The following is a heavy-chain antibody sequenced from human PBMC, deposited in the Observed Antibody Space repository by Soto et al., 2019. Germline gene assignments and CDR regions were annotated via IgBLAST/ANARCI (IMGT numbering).Heavy chain of an antibody. CDR3: AKEGMAGDYWYFDL. D-gene: IGHD6-19*01. Sequence: QVQLVETGGGVVQPGRSLRLSCAASGFTFSSYGMHWVRQAPGKGLEWVAVISYDGSNKYYADSVKGRFTISRDNSKNTLYLQMNSLRAEDTAVYYCAKEGMAGDYWYFDLWGRGTLVTVSS. J-gene: IGHJ2*01. CDR2: ISYDGSNK. V-gene: IGHV3-30*18. CDR1: GFTFSSYG.